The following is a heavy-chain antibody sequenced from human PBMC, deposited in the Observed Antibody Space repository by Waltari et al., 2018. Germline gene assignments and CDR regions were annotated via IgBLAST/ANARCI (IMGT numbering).Heavy chain of an antibody. V-gene: IGHV3-23*01. Sequence: VQLLESGGGLVQPGRSLRLSCAASGFTFRSYPMSWVLQSPGKGLEWVSAISGSGGSTYYADSVKGRFTISRENSKNTLYLQMNSLRDEETAVYYCAKDNYCTNGVCYRDNWFDPWGQGTLVTVSS. CDR3: AKDNYCTNGVCYRDNWFDP. CDR2: ISGSGGST. D-gene: IGHD2-8*01. J-gene: IGHJ5*02. CDR1: GFTFRSYP.